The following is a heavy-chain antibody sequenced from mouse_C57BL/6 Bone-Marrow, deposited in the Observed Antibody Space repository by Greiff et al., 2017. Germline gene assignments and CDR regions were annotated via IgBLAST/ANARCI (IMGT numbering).Heavy chain of an antibody. J-gene: IGHJ1*03. CDR1: GYTFTSYW. CDR2: IYPGSGST. Sequence: VQLQQPGAELVKPGASVKMSCKASGYTFTSYWITWVKQRPGQGLEWIGDIYPGSGSTNYNEKFKSKATLTVETSASTAYMQLSSLTSEDSAVYSCARPYYSNYWYFDVWGTGTTVTVSS. CDR3: ARPYYSNYWYFDV. V-gene: IGHV1-55*01. D-gene: IGHD2-5*01.